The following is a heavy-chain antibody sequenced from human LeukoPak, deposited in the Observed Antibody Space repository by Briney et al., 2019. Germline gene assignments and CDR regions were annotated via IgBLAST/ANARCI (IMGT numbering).Heavy chain of an antibody. CDR3: AKFSGYSRSYWYFDL. V-gene: IGHV3-23*01. Sequence: GGSLRLSCVVSGFSFSSYEMNWVRQAPGKGLEWVSAISGSGGSTYYVDSVKGRFTISRDNSKNTLYLQMNSLRAEDTAVYYCAKFSGYSRSYWYFDLWGRGTLVTVSS. CDR2: ISGSGGST. J-gene: IGHJ2*01. D-gene: IGHD6-13*01. CDR1: GFSFSSYE.